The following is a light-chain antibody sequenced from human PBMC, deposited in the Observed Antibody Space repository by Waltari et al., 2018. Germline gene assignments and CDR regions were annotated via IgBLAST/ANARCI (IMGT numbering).Light chain of an antibody. V-gene: IGKV3-20*01. CDR1: QGVGRS. Sequence: EIVLTQSPGTLSLSPGERATLSCRAIQGVGRSLAWYQQRPGQAPSLLMYGASSRAATIPDRCGGSGSETDLRLTINRLGPEDFAVYYCQHDVRLPVSVGQGTRVEIK. CDR3: QHDVRLPVS. J-gene: IGKJ1*01. CDR2: GAS.